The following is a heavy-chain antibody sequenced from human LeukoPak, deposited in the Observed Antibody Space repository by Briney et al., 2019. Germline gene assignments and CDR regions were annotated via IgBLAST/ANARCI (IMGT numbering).Heavy chain of an antibody. CDR3: AKLGSYSTGWIDY. D-gene: IGHD6-19*01. V-gene: IGHV5-51*01. J-gene: IGHJ4*02. Sequence: GESLKISCKGSGYSFTNFWIGWVRQMPGKGLEWMGLIFPDDSDTTYSPSFQGQVTISVDKFISTAYLHWSSLKASDTAMYYCAKLGSYSTGWIDYWGQGTVVTVSS. CDR1: GYSFTNFW. CDR2: IFPDDSDT.